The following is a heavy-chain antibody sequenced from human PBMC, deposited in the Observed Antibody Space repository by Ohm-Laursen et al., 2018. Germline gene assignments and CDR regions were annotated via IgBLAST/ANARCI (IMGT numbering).Heavy chain of an antibody. J-gene: IGHJ2*01. CDR1: GGTFSSYA. Sequence: SSVKVSCKASGGTFSSYAISWVRQAPGQGLEWMGGIIPIFGTANYAQKFQGRVTITADKSTSTAYMELSSLRSEDTAVYYCARFSEGATKLEDWYFDLWGRGTLVTVSS. CDR3: ARFSEGATKLEDWYFDL. V-gene: IGHV1-69*06. CDR2: IIPIFGTA. D-gene: IGHD1-26*01.